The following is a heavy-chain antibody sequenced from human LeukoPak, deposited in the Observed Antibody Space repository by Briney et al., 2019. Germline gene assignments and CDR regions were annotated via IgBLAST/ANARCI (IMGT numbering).Heavy chain of an antibody. J-gene: IGHJ5*02. CDR3: ARGQGATVPQVGKNWFDP. CDR2: INDSGST. Sequence: SETLSLTCTVSGDSITGYYWNWIRQPPGKGLEWIGEINDSGSTNFNPSLKNRVIISVDTSKNQFSLRLFSVTAADTAVYYCARGQGATVPQVGKNWFDPWGQGTLVTVSS. V-gene: IGHV4-34*01. CDR1: GDSITGYY. D-gene: IGHD1-26*01.